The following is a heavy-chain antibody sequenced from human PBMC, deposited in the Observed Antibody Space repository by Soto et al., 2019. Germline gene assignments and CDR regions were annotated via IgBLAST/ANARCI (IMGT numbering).Heavy chain of an antibody. CDR3: ARAPRGGVIIVITSAQIDY. CDR1: GYDFTDHY. CDR2: ISPDGGST. J-gene: IGHJ4*02. Sequence: ASVKVSCKASGYDFTDHYIHWVRQAPGQGLEWMGIISPDGGSTRYSQQFQARITMTRDTSTSTVYMELSSLRSEDTAVYYCARAPRGGVIIVITSAQIDYWGQGTLVTVPS. V-gene: IGHV1-46*01. D-gene: IGHD3-10*01.